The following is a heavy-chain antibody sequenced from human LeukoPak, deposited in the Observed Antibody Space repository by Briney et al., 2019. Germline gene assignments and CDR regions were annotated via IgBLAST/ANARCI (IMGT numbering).Heavy chain of an antibody. CDR1: GYTFTSYD. D-gene: IGHD1-1*01. CDR3: AIEAQLERRLDAFDI. V-gene: IGHV1-8*01. J-gene: IGHJ3*02. CDR2: MNPNSGNT. Sequence: ASVKVSCKASGYTFTSYDINWVRQATGRGLEWMGWMNPNSGNTGYAQKFQGRVTMTRNTSISTAYMELSSLRSEDTAVYYCAIEAQLERRLDAFDIWGQGTMVTVSS.